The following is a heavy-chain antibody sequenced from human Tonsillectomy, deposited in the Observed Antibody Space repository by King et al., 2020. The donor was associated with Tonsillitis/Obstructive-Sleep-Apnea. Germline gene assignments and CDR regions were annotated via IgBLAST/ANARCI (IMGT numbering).Heavy chain of an antibody. V-gene: IGHV4-34*01. J-gene: IGHJ4*02. CDR2: INHSGST. Sequence: VQLQQWGAGLLKPSETLSLTCAVYGGSFSGYYWSWIRQPPGKGLEWIGEINHSGSTNYNPSLKSRVTISVDTSKNQFSLKLSSVTAADTAVYYCARGTRKDIVVVPATEELDYWGQGTLVTVSS. D-gene: IGHD2-2*01. CDR3: ARGTRKDIVVVPATEELDY. CDR1: GGSFSGYY.